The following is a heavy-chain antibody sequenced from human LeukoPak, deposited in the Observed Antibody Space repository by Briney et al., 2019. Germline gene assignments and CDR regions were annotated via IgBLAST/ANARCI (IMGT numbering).Heavy chain of an antibody. D-gene: IGHD4-23*01. CDR1: GGTFISYA. Sequence: AVKVSCKASGGTFISYAISWVRQAPAQGLEWMGGSIPIFGTANYAQKFQGRVTITADESTSTAYMELSSLRSEDTAVYYCARPTVVTPYYYYGMDVWGQGTTVTVSS. J-gene: IGHJ6*02. CDR2: SIPIFGTA. V-gene: IGHV1-69*13. CDR3: ARPTVVTPYYYYGMDV.